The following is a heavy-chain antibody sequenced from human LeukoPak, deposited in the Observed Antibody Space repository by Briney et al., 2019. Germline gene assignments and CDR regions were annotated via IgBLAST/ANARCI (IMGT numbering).Heavy chain of an antibody. CDR2: ISWNSGSI. CDR3: AKGLSGDYDQGYFDY. V-gene: IGHV3-9*01. D-gene: IGHD4-17*01. Sequence: GGSLRLSCAASEFTFDDYAMHWVRQAPGKGLEWVSGISWNSGSIGYADSVKGRFTISRDNAKNSLYLQMNSLRAEDTALYYCAKGLSGDYDQGYFDYWGQGTLVTVSS. J-gene: IGHJ4*02. CDR1: EFTFDDYA.